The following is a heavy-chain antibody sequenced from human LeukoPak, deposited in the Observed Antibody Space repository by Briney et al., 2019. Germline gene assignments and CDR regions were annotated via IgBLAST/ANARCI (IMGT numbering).Heavy chain of an antibody. Sequence: GASVKVSCKASGYTFTSYDINWVRQDTGQGLEWMGWMNPNSGNTGYAQKFQGRVTMTRNTSISTAYMELSSLRSEDTAVYYCARDRYYDDSSAYKFDTWGQGTLVTVSS. V-gene: IGHV1-8*01. CDR2: MNPNSGNT. D-gene: IGHD3-22*01. CDR1: GYTFTSYD. J-gene: IGHJ4*02. CDR3: ARDRYYDDSSAYKFDT.